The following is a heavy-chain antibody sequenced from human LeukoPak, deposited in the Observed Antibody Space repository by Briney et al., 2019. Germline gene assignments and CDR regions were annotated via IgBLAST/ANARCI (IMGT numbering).Heavy chain of an antibody. V-gene: IGHV3-43*02. CDR3: AKDQREVAHWYFDL. CDR1: GFTFDDYA. Sequence: SGGSLRLSCAASGFTFDDYAMHWVRQAPGKGLECVSLISGDGGSTYYADSVKGRFTISRDNSTNSLYLQMNSLRTEDTALYYCAKDQREVAHWYFDLWGRGTLVTVSS. CDR2: ISGDGGST. J-gene: IGHJ2*01.